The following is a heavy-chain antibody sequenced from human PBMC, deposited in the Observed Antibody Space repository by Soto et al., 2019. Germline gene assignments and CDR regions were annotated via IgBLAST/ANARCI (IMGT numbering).Heavy chain of an antibody. J-gene: IGHJ6*02. CDR1: GFTFSSYA. CDR3: ARHDVDIVVVPAAMSYYYYGMDV. D-gene: IGHD2-2*03. CDR2: ISGSGGST. V-gene: IGHV3-23*01. Sequence: GGSLRLSCAASGFTFSSYAMSWVRQAPGKGLEWVSAISGSGGSTYYADSVKGRFTISRDNSKNTLYLQMNSLRAEDTAVYYCARHDVDIVVVPAAMSYYYYGMDVWGQGTTVTVSS.